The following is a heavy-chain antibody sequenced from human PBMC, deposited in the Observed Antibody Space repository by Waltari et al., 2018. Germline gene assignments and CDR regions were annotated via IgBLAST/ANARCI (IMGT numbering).Heavy chain of an antibody. D-gene: IGHD4-17*01. CDR1: GGTFSSYA. J-gene: IGHJ4*02. V-gene: IGHV1-69*13. CDR2: IIPIFGTA. CDR3: ARVGERGYGDYVSYFDY. Sequence: QVQLVQSGAEVKKPGSSVKVSCKASGGTFSSYAISWVRQAPGQGLEWMGGIIPIFGTANYAQKFQGRVTITADESTSTAYMELSSLRSEDTAVYYCARVGERGYGDYVSYFDYWGQGTLVTVSS.